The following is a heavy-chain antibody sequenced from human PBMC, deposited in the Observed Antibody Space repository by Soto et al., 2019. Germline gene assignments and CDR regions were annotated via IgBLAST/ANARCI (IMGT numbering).Heavy chain of an antibody. D-gene: IGHD2-15*01. CDR1: GYTFTSYD. Sequence: GASVKVSCKASGYTFTSYDINWVRQATGQGLEWMGWMNPNSGNTGYAQKFQGRVTMTRNKSISTAYMELSSLRSEDTAVYYCGSPRSGPSPDVGSWGHGTVVTVSS. CDR2: MNPNSGNT. V-gene: IGHV1-8*01. CDR3: GSPRSGPSPDVGS. J-gene: IGHJ5*01.